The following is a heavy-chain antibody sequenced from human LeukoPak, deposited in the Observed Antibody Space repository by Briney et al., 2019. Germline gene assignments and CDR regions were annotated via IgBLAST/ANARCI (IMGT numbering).Heavy chain of an antibody. CDR3: ALSSFTELLFDY. CDR1: GFTFSDYY. J-gene: IGHJ4*02. V-gene: IGHV3-11*01. CDR2: ISSSGSTI. Sequence: GGSLRLSCAASGFTFSDYYMSWIRQAPGKGLEWVSYISSSGSTIYYADSVKGRFTISRDNAKNSLYLQMNSLRAEDTAVYYCALSSFTELLFDYWGQGTLVTVSS. D-gene: IGHD1-26*01.